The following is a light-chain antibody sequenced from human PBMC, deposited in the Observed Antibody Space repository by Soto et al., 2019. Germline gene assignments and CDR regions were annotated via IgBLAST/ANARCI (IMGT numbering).Light chain of an antibody. CDR2: GAS. CDR1: QSVSSSF. Sequence: EIVLTQSPGTLSLSPGERATLSCRASQSVSSSFLAWYQQKPGQAPRLLIYGASSRAPGIPDRFSGSGSGTDFTLTISGLEPEDFPMYYCQQYDSSPWTFGQGTKVEIK. V-gene: IGKV3-20*01. J-gene: IGKJ1*01. CDR3: QQYDSSPWT.